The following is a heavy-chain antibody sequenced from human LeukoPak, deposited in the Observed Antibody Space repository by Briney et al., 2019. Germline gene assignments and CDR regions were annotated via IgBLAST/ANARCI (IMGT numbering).Heavy chain of an antibody. V-gene: IGHV3-30*02. CDR1: GFTFSSYG. D-gene: IGHD5-18*01. CDR2: IRYDGSNK. Sequence: GGSLRLSCAASGFTFSSYGMHWVRQAPGKGLEWVAFIRYDGSNKYYADSVKGRFTISRDNSKNTLYLQMNSLRAEDTAVYYCAKDLSYGYEGLDYWGQGTLVTVSS. J-gene: IGHJ4*02. CDR3: AKDLSYGYEGLDY.